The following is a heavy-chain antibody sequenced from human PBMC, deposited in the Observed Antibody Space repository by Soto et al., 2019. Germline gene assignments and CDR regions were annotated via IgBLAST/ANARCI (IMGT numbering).Heavy chain of an antibody. CDR3: ARGGSIAVAGTSASLDFDY. D-gene: IGHD6-19*01. Sequence: QSQTLSLTCAISGDSVSSNSAAWNWLSHSHSKAFKCLGRTTYGSNWINDYALSGKSRITINQDTSRNQFSLQLNSVTPEDTAVYYCARGGSIAVAGTSASLDFDYWGQGTLVTVSS. CDR2: TTYGSNWIN. V-gene: IGHV6-1*01. J-gene: IGHJ4*02. CDR1: GDSVSSNSAA.